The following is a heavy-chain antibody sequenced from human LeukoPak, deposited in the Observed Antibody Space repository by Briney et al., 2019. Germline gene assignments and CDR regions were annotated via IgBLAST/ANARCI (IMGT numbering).Heavy chain of an antibody. CDR3: ASTPRGIAAAGGNYYMDV. D-gene: IGHD6-13*01. CDR2: ISSSSSTI. CDR1: GFTFSSYS. Sequence: GGSLRLSCAASGFTFSSYSMNWVRQAPGKGLEWVSYISSSSSTIYYADSVKGRFTISRDNAKNSLYLQMNSLRAEDTAVYYCASTPRGIAAAGGNYYMDVWGQGTLVTVSS. J-gene: IGHJ4*02. V-gene: IGHV3-48*01.